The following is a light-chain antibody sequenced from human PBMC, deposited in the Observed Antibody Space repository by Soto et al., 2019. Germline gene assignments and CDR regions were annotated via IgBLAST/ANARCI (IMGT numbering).Light chain of an antibody. CDR2: EVN. Sequence: QSALTQPASVSGSPGQSITISCTGTSSDVGDYNYVSWYQQHPGKAPKLMIYEVNNRPSGVSNRFSGSKSGNTASLTISGRQAEDEADYYCNSYTSSSTYVFGTGTKVTVL. CDR3: NSYTSSSTYV. CDR1: SSDVGDYNY. J-gene: IGLJ1*01. V-gene: IGLV2-14*01.